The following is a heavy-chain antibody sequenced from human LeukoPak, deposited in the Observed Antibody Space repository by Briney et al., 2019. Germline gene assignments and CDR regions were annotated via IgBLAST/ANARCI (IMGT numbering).Heavy chain of an antibody. V-gene: IGHV1-69*13. Sequence: ASVKVSCKASGYTFTSYYMHWVRQAPGQGLEWMGGIIPIFGTANYAQKFQGRVTITADESTSTAYMELSSLRSEDTAVYYCASLGSGSYFGFDPWGQGTLVTVSS. CDR1: GYTFTSYY. D-gene: IGHD3-10*01. CDR3: ASLGSGSYFGFDP. CDR2: IIPIFGTA. J-gene: IGHJ5*02.